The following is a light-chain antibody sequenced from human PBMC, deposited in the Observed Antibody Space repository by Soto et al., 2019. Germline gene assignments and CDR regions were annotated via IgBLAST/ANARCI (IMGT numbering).Light chain of an antibody. Sequence: ALTQPASVSGSPGQSITISCTGTSSDIGTYNLVSWYQQHPGKAPKLIIYEATKRPSGVSNRFSGSKSGNTASLTISGLQTEDEADYYCCSYAGGSTLVFGGGTKVTVL. CDR3: CSYAGGSTLV. J-gene: IGLJ3*02. CDR2: EAT. V-gene: IGLV2-23*01. CDR1: SSDIGTYNL.